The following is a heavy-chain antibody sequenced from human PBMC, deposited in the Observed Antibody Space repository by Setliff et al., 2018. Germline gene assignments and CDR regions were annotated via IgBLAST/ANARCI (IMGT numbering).Heavy chain of an antibody. V-gene: IGHV3-53*04. Sequence: GESLKISCAASGFDITYSYLSWVRQAPGRGQEWVSVIYGGGGTYYADSVKGRFIISRHDSRNTLYLQMTSLRPEDTAVYFCARDSTTDYFYYYIDVWGKGASVTVSS. CDR3: ARDSTTDYFYYYIDV. CDR1: GFDITYSY. J-gene: IGHJ6*03. CDR2: IYGGGGT.